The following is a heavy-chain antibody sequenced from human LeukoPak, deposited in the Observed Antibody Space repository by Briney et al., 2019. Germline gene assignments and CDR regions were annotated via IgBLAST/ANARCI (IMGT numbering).Heavy chain of an antibody. CDR2: IYYSGST. J-gene: IGHJ5*02. Sequence: PSETLSLTCTVSGGSVSSYYWSWIRQPPGKGLEWIGYIYYSGSTNYNPSLKSRVTISLDTSKNQFSLKLSSVTAADTAVYYCARVTMVRGVPDHWGQGTLVTVSS. D-gene: IGHD3-10*01. V-gene: IGHV4-59*02. CDR3: ARVTMVRGVPDH. CDR1: GGSVSSYY.